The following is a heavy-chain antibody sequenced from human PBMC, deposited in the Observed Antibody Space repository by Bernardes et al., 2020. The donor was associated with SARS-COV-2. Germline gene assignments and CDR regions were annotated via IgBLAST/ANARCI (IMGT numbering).Heavy chain of an antibody. V-gene: IGHV1-18*01. Sequence: AGVKVSCKASGYSFTSYAISWVRQAPGQGLEWMGWISVFNGNTDYAQKFQDRVTMTTDTSTNTAYLELRSLRSDDTAVYYCARESLFGDSAWYFDLWGRGTLVTVST. CDR1: GYSFTSYA. J-gene: IGHJ2*01. D-gene: IGHD4-17*01. CDR3: ARESLFGDSAWYFDL. CDR2: ISVFNGNT.